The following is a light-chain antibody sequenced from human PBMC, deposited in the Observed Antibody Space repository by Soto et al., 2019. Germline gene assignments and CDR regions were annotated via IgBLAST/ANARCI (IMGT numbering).Light chain of an antibody. CDR2: KAS. Sequence: DTQMTLSPSALSGPGGDTVTIHCRASQTISSWLAWYQQKPGKAPKLLIYKASTLKSGVPSRFSGSGSGTEFTLTISSLQPDDFATYYCQHYNSYSEALGQGTKVDIK. V-gene: IGKV1-5*03. J-gene: IGKJ1*01. CDR1: QTISSW. CDR3: QHYNSYSEA.